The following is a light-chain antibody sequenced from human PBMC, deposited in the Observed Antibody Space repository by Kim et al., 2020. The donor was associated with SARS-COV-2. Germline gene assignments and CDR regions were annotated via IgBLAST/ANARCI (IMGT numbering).Light chain of an antibody. J-gene: IGKJ1*01. Sequence: AIQMTQSPSSLSASGGDRVTITCRASQGIRNDLGWYRQKPGKAPELLIYAASHLQSGVPSRFSGSGSGTNFTLTISSLQPEDFATYFCLQEYSYPRTFGQGTKVDIK. V-gene: IGKV1-6*01. CDR3: LQEYSYPRT. CDR1: QGIRND. CDR2: AAS.